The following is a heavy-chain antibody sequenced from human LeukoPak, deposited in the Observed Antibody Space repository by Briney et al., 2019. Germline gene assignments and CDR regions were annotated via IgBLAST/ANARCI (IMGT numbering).Heavy chain of an antibody. CDR3: AREGRSDYGASRSFDI. CDR1: GGSISSYY. Sequence: PSETLSLTCTVSGGSISSYYWSWIRQPAGKGLEWIGRIYTSGSTNYNPSLKSRVTMSVDTSKNQFSLKLSSVTAADTAVYYCAREGRSDYGASRSFDIWGQGTMVTVSS. V-gene: IGHV4-4*07. D-gene: IGHD4-17*01. J-gene: IGHJ3*02. CDR2: IYTSGST.